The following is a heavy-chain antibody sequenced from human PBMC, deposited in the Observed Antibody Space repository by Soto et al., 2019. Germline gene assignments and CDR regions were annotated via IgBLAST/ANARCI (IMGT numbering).Heavy chain of an antibody. Sequence: SLKVACNSSVYTFTNYVITWVRQAPGQGLEWMGWITAYNGNTNHAQKLQGRVTMATDTSTSTAYMELRSLRSDDTAVYYCARLGATYDILTGYYTPTYDYWGQGTLVTVSS. CDR2: ITAYNGNT. CDR1: VYTFTNYV. J-gene: IGHJ4*02. D-gene: IGHD3-9*01. CDR3: ARLGATYDILTGYYTPTYDY. V-gene: IGHV1-18*01.